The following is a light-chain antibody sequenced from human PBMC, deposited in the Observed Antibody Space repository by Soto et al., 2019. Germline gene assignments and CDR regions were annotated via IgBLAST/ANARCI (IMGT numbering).Light chain of an antibody. CDR1: QSVLSSSNNKNY. V-gene: IGKV4-1*01. CDR3: QQYYSAPLT. CDR2: WAS. Sequence: DIVMTQSPDSLAVSLGERATINRKSSQSVLSSSNNKNYLAWFQQRPGQPPKLLIYWASTRESGVPDRFSGSGSGTDFTLTISSLQAEDVAVYSCQQYYSAPLTFGGGTKVEIK. J-gene: IGKJ4*01.